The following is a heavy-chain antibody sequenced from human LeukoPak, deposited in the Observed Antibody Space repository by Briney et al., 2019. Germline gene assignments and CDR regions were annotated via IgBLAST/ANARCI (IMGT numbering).Heavy chain of an antibody. J-gene: IGHJ4*02. CDR3: ARHERAATAPFDY. CDR1: GGSISSSSYY. CDR2: IYYSGST. V-gene: IGHV4-39*01. Sequence: SETLSLTCTVSGGSISSSSYYWGWIRQPPGKGLEWIGSIYYSGSTYYNPSLKSRVTISVDTSKNQFSLKLGSVTAADTAVYYCARHERAATAPFDYWGQGTLVTVSS. D-gene: IGHD2-21*02.